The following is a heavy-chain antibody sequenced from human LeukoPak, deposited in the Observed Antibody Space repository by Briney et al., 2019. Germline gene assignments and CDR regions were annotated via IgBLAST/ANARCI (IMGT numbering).Heavy chain of an antibody. CDR1: GFTFSRYW. D-gene: IGHD3-22*01. J-gene: IGHJ4*02. V-gene: IGHV3-7*01. Sequence: PGGSLRLSCAGSGFTFSRYWMTWVRQAPGKGLEWVSNIKHDGSEKYYVDSVKGRFIISRDNAKNSLSLQMNSLRAEDTALYYCRTLYDSRGYQSDYWGQGTLVTVSS. CDR3: RTLYDSRGYQSDY. CDR2: IKHDGSEK.